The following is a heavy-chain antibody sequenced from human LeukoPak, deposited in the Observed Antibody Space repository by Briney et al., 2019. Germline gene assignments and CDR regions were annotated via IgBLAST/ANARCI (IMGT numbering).Heavy chain of an antibody. CDR3: ARHFGEIYDSSGHYYLDY. CDR1: GGSISSSNW. CDR2: IYHSGST. V-gene: IGHV4-4*02. J-gene: IGHJ4*02. D-gene: IGHD3-22*01. Sequence: SETLSLTCAVSGGSISSSNWWSWVRQPPGKGLEWIGEIYHSGSTNYNPSLKSRVTISVDKSKNQFSLKLSSVTAADTAVYYCARHFGEIYDSSGHYYLDYWGQGILVTVSS.